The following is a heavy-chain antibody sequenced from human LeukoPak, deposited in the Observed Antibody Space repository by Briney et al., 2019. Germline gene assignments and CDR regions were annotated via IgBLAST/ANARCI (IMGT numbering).Heavy chain of an antibody. Sequence: QTGGSLRLSCAASGFTFSIHWMHWVRQAPGEGLVWVSRIKSDGSTNYADSVKGRFTISRDNAKNTLSLQMNSLRAEDTGVYYCARAPSEIGGYYPEYFRHWGQGTLVTVSS. CDR3: ARAPSEIGGYYPEYFRH. D-gene: IGHD3-22*01. J-gene: IGHJ1*01. CDR1: GFTFSIHW. V-gene: IGHV3-74*01. CDR2: IKSDGST.